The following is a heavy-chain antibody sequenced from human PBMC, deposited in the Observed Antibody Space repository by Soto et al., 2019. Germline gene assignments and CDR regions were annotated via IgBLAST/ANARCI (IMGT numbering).Heavy chain of an antibody. D-gene: IGHD3-10*01. Sequence: QVQLVQSGAEVKKTGASVKVSCKASGYTFIGYYIHWVRQAPGQGLEWMGWINPNSGGTNSAQRFQGWVTMTRDRSSSTAYMERSRLNSDDTAVYYCARVGGGLASLGYYGMDVWGQGTTVTVSS. CDR2: INPNSGGT. J-gene: IGHJ6*02. CDR3: ARVGGGLASLGYYGMDV. V-gene: IGHV1-2*04. CDR1: GYTFIGYY.